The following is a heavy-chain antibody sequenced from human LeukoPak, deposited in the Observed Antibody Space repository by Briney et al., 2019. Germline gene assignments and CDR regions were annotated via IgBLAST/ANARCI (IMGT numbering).Heavy chain of an antibody. CDR2: INHSGST. V-gene: IGHV4-34*01. CDR3: ARTGFETYYYDSSGYWIGAYDY. D-gene: IGHD3-22*01. Sequence: PSETLSLTCAVYGGSFSGYYWSWIRQPPGKGLEWIGEINHSGSTNYNPSLKSRVTISVDTSKNQFSLKLSSVTAADTAVYYCARTGFETYYYDSSGYWIGAYDYWGQGTLVTVSS. J-gene: IGHJ4*02. CDR1: GGSFSGYY.